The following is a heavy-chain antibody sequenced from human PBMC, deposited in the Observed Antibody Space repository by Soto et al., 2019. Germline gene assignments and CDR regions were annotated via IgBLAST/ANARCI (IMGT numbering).Heavy chain of an antibody. J-gene: IGHJ5*02. CDR3: ARDTIPYYDFGSGSEMTWFDP. V-gene: IGHV3-21*01. D-gene: IGHD3-3*01. CDR2: ISSSSSYI. Sequence: GSLRLSCAASGFTFSSYSLNWFRQAPLPGLEWGSCISSSSSYIYYADSVKDRLTISRDNAKNSLYLQMNSLRAEDTAVYYCARDTIPYYDFGSGSEMTWFDPWGQGTLVTVSS. CDR1: GFTFSSYS.